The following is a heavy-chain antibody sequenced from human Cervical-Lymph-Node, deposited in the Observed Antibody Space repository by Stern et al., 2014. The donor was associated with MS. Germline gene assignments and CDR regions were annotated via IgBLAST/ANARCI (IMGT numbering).Heavy chain of an antibody. Sequence: EVPLEESGGGLVQPGRSLRLSCAASGFTFDDYAMHWVRQAPGKGLERVSGISWNSGSIGYADSVKGRFTISRDNAKNSLYLQMNSLRAEDTALYYCAKDTSIAAAGNPFDYWGQGTLVTVSS. CDR3: AKDTSIAAAGNPFDY. D-gene: IGHD6-13*01. CDR1: GFTFDDYA. J-gene: IGHJ4*02. CDR2: ISWNSGSI. V-gene: IGHV3-9*01.